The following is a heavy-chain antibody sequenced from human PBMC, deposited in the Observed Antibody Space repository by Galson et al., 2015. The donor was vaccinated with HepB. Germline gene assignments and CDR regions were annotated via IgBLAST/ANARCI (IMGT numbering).Heavy chain of an antibody. D-gene: IGHD6-13*01. CDR1: GYTLTELS. CDR2: FDPEDGET. J-gene: IGHJ6*02. Sequence: SVKVSCKVSGYTLTELSMHWVRQAPGKGLEWMGGFDPEDGETIYAQKVQGRVTMTEDTSTDTAYMELSSLRSEDTAVYYCATASGIPLIDGMDVWGQGTTVTVSS. CDR3: ATASGIPLIDGMDV. V-gene: IGHV1-24*01.